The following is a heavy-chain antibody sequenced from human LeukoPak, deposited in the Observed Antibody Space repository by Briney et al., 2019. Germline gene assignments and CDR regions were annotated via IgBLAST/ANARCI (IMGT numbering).Heavy chain of an antibody. V-gene: IGHV3-48*01. D-gene: IGHD2-2*01. CDR3: ARGGRPAATRPHYYYMDV. J-gene: IGHJ6*03. Sequence: GGSLRLSCAASGFTFSSYSMNWVRQAPGKGLEWVSYISSSSSTIYYADSVKGRFTISRDNAKNSLYLQMNSLRAEDTAVYYCARGGRPAATRPHYYYMDVWGKGTTVTVSS. CDR1: GFTFSSYS. CDR2: ISSSSSTI.